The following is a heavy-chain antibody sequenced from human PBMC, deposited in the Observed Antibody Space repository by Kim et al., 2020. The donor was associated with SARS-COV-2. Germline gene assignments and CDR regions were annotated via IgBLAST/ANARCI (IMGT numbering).Heavy chain of an antibody. CDR1: GFTFSSYS. D-gene: IGHD2-2*01. V-gene: IGHV3-48*02. CDR3: ARDSPSSGYQLLWEGYYYYGMDV. Sequence: GGSLRLSCAASGFTFSSYSMNWVRQAPGKGLEWVSYISSSSSTIYYADSVKGRFTISRDNAKNSLYLQMNSLRDEDTAVYYCARDSPSSGYQLLWEGYYYYGMDVWGQGTTVTVSS. J-gene: IGHJ6*02. CDR2: ISSSSSTI.